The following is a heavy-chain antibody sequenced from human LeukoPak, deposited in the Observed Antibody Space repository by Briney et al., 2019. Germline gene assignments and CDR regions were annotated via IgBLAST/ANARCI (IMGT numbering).Heavy chain of an antibody. CDR1: GFTFTIYA. J-gene: IGHJ4*02. CDR2: ITSRDGAT. Sequence: QTGGSLILSCAASGFTFTIYAMSWVRQAPGRRLEWVSSITSRDGATYYAGSVRGRFTISRDNSKNTLYLQMNSLRVEDTAVYFCARDRPNYYGSDGHYYRRDGDYWGQGTLVTVSS. D-gene: IGHD3-22*01. V-gene: IGHV3-23*01. CDR3: ARDRPNYYGSDGHYYRRDGDY.